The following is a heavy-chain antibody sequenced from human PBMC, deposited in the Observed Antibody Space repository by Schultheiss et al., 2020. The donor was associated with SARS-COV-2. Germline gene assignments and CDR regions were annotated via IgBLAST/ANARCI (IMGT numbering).Heavy chain of an antibody. CDR3: ASGVYRFLEWQERDY. V-gene: IGHV4-39*07. CDR2: IYHSGST. D-gene: IGHD3-3*01. CDR1: GGSISSSSSY. Sequence: GSLRLSCTVSGGSISSSSSYWGWIRQPPGKGLEWIGSIYHSGSTYYNPSLKSRVTISVDTSKHQFSLRLRSATAADTAVYYCASGVYRFLEWQERDYWGQGTLVTVAS. J-gene: IGHJ4*02.